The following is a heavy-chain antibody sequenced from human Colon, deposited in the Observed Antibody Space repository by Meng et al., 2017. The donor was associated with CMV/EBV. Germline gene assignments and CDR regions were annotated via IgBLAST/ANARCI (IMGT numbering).Heavy chain of an antibody. V-gene: IGHV3-30*02. D-gene: IGHD1-1*01. Sequence: GGSLRLSCAASGFTFSSYGMHWVRQAPGKGLEWLSFIRYDGSDAYYADSVKGRFTVSRDNSQNTLYLQMNSLRVEDSAVYYCAKDHCSTTTCYFDVWGQGTLVTVSS. CDR1: GFTFSSYG. CDR3: AKDHCSTTTCYFDV. CDR2: IRYDGSDA. J-gene: IGHJ4*02.